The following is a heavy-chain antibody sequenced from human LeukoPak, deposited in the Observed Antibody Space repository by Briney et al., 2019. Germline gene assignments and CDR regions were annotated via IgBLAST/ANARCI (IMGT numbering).Heavy chain of an antibody. CDR1: GFTLRGYG. V-gene: IGHV3-30*02. CDR2: IRSDGSDK. D-gene: IGHD3-22*01. J-gene: IGHJ3*02. Sequence: LSGGSLRLSCAASGFTLRGYGMHWVRQAPGKGLEWVAFIRSDGSDKSYADSVKGRFTISRDNSKNTLYLQMNSLRAEDTAVYYCAKQTYYDSSGYYQEAFDIWGQGTMVTASS. CDR3: AKQTYYDSSGYYQEAFDI.